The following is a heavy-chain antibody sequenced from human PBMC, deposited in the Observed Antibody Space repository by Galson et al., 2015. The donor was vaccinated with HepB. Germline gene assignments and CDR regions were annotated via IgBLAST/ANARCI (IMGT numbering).Heavy chain of an antibody. J-gene: IGHJ4*02. Sequence: LRLSCAASGFTFSAYAVHWVRQAPGKGLEWVALVSSDESNKYYADSVRGRFTFSRDNSRNTVYLQMNSLRAEDTAVYYCARTFYFDYWGQGTLVTVSS. CDR1: GFTFSAYA. CDR3: ARTFYFDY. CDR2: VSSDESNK. V-gene: IGHV3-30*04.